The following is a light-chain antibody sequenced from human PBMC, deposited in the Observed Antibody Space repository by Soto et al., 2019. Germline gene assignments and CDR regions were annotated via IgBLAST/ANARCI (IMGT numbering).Light chain of an antibody. CDR3: QHLNAYPIT. J-gene: IGKJ5*01. V-gene: IGKV1-9*01. CDR2: EVS. Sequence: IQLTQFPSSLPASVGDRVTITGRASQGVKSHLAWHQQTQGKAPKLXISEVSTLQSGVPSRFSGSGSGTDFTLTISSLQPEDFETDDCQHLNAYPITFGQGTRLEIK. CDR1: QGVKSH.